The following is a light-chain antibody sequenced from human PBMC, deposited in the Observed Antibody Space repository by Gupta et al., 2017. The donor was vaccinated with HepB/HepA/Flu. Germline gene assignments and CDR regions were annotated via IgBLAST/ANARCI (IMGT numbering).Light chain of an antibody. V-gene: IGLV2-14*03. CDR2: DVI. J-gene: IGLJ2*01. Sequence: QSALTQPASVSGSPGQSITISCTGTSSDVGGYNFVSWYQKYPGKAPRLMIYDVINRPSGVSNRFSGSKSGNTVSLTISGLQYEDEAYYYCSSYTSSYTVVFGGGTKLTVL. CDR1: SSDVGGYNF. CDR3: SSYTSSYTVV.